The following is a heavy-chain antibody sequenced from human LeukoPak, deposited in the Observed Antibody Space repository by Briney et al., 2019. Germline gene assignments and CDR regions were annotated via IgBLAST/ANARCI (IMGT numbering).Heavy chain of an antibody. Sequence: SETLSLTCTVSGGSISSYYWSWIRQPPGKGLEWIGYIYYSGSTNYNPSLKSRVTISVDTSKNQFSLKLSSVTAADTAVYYCARDAACAVAGTCGFDYWGQGTLVTVSS. J-gene: IGHJ4*02. V-gene: IGHV4-59*01. CDR3: ARDAACAVAGTCGFDY. CDR2: IYYSGST. D-gene: IGHD6-19*01. CDR1: GGSISSYY.